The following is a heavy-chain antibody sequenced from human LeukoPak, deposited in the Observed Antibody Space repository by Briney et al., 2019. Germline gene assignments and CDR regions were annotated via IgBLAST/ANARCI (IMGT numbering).Heavy chain of an antibody. V-gene: IGHV4-59*08. CDR3: ARRGSGWYENYFDY. J-gene: IGHJ4*02. CDR2: IYYSGST. D-gene: IGHD6-19*01. CDR1: GGSFSGYY. Sequence: SETLSLTCAVYGGSFSGYYWSWIRQPPGKGLEWIGYIYYSGSTNYNPSLKSRVTISVDTSKNQFSLKLSSVTAADTAVYYCARRGSGWYENYFDYWGQGTLVTVSS.